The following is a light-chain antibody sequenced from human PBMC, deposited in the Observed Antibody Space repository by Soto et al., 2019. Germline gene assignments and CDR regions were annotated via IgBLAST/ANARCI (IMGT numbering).Light chain of an antibody. Sequence: ERVMTQYPATLSVSQGERATLSCRASQSVSNTLAWYQQRLGQTPRLLIYGASTRATAFPARFSGSGSGTEFTLTISSLQSEDFAVYYCQQYYTWPWTFGQGTKVDIK. V-gene: IGKV3-15*01. CDR1: QSVSNT. CDR3: QQYYTWPWT. CDR2: GAS. J-gene: IGKJ1*01.